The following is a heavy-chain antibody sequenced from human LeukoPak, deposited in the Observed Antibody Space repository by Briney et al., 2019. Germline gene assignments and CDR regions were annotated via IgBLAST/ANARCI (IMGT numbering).Heavy chain of an antibody. Sequence: GASVKVSCKASRYTFINNWMHWVRQAPGRGLEWVGLNNPSGTRTLYAQKFQGRVTMTRDTSISTAYMELSRLRSDDTAVYYCARASPRYYDSSGYYPGNNWFDPWGQGTLVTVSS. CDR3: ARASPRYYDSSGYYPGNNWFDP. V-gene: IGHV1-2*06. D-gene: IGHD3-22*01. CDR2: NNPSGTRT. CDR1: RYTFINNW. J-gene: IGHJ5*02.